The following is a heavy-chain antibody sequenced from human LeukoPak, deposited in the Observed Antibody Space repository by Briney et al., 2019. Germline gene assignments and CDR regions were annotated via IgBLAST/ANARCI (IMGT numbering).Heavy chain of an antibody. D-gene: IGHD6-19*01. V-gene: IGHV1-18*01. J-gene: IGHJ4*02. CDR1: GYTFTSYG. CDR3: ARDVSYSSGWYYFDY. Sequence: ASVKVSCKASGYTFTSYGIRWVRQAPGQGLEWMGWISAYNGNTNYAQKLQGRVIMTTDTSTSTAYMALRRLRSDDTAVYSCARDVSYSSGWYYFDYWGQGTLVTVSS. CDR2: ISAYNGNT.